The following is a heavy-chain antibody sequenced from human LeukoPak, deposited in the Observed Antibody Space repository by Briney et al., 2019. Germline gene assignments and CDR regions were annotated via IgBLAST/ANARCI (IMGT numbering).Heavy chain of an antibody. D-gene: IGHD3-3*01. Sequence: GGSLRLSCTASGFTFSSYYFHWVRQAPGKGLEWVSAISGSGGSTYYADSVKGRFTISRDNSKNTLYLQMNSLRAEDTAVYYCAKAPYDFWSGYWFDYWGQGTLVTVSS. CDR3: AKAPYDFWSGYWFDY. CDR2: ISGSGGST. V-gene: IGHV3-23*01. CDR1: GFTFSSYY. J-gene: IGHJ4*02.